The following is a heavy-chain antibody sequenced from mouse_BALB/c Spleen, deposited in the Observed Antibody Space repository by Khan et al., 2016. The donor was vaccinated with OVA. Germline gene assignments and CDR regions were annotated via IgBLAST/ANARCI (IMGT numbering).Heavy chain of an antibody. J-gene: IGHJ4*01. Sequence: QMQLEESGPGLVAPSQSLSITCTISGFSFTNYGIHWVRQPPGKGLEWLVVIWSDGSTSYNSALKSRLSISRDNSKSQVFLRMNSLQTDDTAMYCCARQPYFHYYIMDYWGQGTSVIVSS. D-gene: IGHD2-10*01. CDR3: ARQPYFHYYIMDY. CDR2: IWSDGST. CDR1: GFSFTNYG. V-gene: IGHV2-6-1*01.